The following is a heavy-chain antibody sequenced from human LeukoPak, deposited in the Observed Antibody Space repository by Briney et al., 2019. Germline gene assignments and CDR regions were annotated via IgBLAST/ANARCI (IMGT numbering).Heavy chain of an antibody. CDR2: ISHDGDTQ. Sequence: GGSLRLSCAVSGFTFSRYAMHWVRQAPGKGLEWVAVISHDGDTQYYADVVKGRFTVSRDNSQNTLYLQMNTLRTDDTAVYYCARVDELFYYGSVPDYWGQGTRVTVSS. D-gene: IGHD3-10*01. CDR1: GFTFSRYA. J-gene: IGHJ4*02. CDR3: ARVDELFYYGSVPDY. V-gene: IGHV3-30-3*01.